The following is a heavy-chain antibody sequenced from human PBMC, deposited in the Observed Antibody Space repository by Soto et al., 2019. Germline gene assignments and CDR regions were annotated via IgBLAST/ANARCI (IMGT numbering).Heavy chain of an antibody. CDR2: MNPNSGNT. V-gene: IGHV1-8*01. D-gene: IGHD3-3*01. J-gene: IGHJ6*03. Sequence: QVQLVQSGAEVKKPGASVKVSCKASGYTFTSYDINWVRQATGQGLEWMGWMNPNSGNTGYAQKFQGRVTMTRNTSISTAYMELSSLRSEDTAVYYCARGLESIFGVVILQGTARDMDVWGKGTTVTVSS. CDR3: ARGLESIFGVVILQGTARDMDV. CDR1: GYTFTSYD.